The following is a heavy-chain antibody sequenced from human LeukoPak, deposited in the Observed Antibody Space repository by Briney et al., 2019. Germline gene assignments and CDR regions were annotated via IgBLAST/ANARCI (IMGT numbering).Heavy chain of an antibody. CDR2: ISAYNGNT. J-gene: IGHJ4*02. CDR3: AIGLRLLPSSPFGELLGY. Sequence: GASVKVSCKASGYTFTSYGISWVRQAPGQGLEWMGWISAYNGNTNYAQKLQGRVTMTTDTSTGTAYMELRSLRSDDTAVYYCAIGLRLLPSSPFGELLGYWGQGTLVTVSS. D-gene: IGHD3-10*01. CDR1: GYTFTSYG. V-gene: IGHV1-18*01.